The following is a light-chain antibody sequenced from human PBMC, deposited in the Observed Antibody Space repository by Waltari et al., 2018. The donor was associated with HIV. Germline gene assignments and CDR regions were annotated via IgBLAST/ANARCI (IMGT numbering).Light chain of an antibody. Sequence: DIQMTQSPSSLSASVGDRVTITCRASQSISFYLNWYQQKPGKAPNLLIYGASSLQRGVPSRFSGSGSGTDFTLTISSLQPEDFATYYCQQSYGGFGQGTKVEIK. CDR2: GAS. CDR3: QQSYGG. J-gene: IGKJ1*01. V-gene: IGKV1-39*01. CDR1: QSISFY.